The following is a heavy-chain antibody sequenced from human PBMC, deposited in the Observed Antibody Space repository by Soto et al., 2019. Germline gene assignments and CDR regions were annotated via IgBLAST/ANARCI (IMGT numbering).Heavy chain of an antibody. Sequence: VQLVESGGGVVQPGRSLRLSCAASGFTFSDYAMHWVRQAPGKGLEWVAVVSHDGRNTHYADSVQGRFTISRDSSKNTVSLEMNSLRAEDTAVYYCAKGGRQWLVTSDFNYWGQGALVTVAS. CDR2: VSHDGRNT. V-gene: IGHV3-30*18. J-gene: IGHJ4*02. CDR3: AKGGRQWLVTSDFNY. D-gene: IGHD6-19*01. CDR1: GFTFSDYA.